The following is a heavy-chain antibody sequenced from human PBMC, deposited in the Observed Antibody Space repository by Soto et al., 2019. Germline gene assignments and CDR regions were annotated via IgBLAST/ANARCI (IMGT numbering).Heavy chain of an antibody. CDR3: ARDPSIVVVPAAALAMDV. CDR1: GGTFSSYA. Sequence: QVQLVQSGAEVKKPGSSVKVSYKASGGTFSSYAISWVRQAPGQGLEWMGGIIPIFGTANYAQKFQGRVTITADKSTSTAYMELSSLRSEDTAVYYCARDPSIVVVPAAALAMDVWGQGTTVTVSS. V-gene: IGHV1-69*06. J-gene: IGHJ6*02. D-gene: IGHD2-2*01. CDR2: IIPIFGTA.